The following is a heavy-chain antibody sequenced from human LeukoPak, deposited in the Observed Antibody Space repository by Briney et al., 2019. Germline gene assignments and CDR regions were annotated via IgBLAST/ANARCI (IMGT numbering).Heavy chain of an antibody. CDR3: ARRNQRGYCSGGSCYPGHNWFDP. Sequence: SETLSRTCTVSGGSISSSSYYWGWIRQPPGKGLEWIGSIYYSGSTYYNPSLKSRVTISVDTSKNQFSLKLSSVTAADTAVYYCARRNQRGYCSGGSCYPGHNWFDPWGQGTLVTVSS. J-gene: IGHJ5*02. CDR2: IYYSGST. D-gene: IGHD2-15*01. V-gene: IGHV4-39*01. CDR1: GGSISSSSYY.